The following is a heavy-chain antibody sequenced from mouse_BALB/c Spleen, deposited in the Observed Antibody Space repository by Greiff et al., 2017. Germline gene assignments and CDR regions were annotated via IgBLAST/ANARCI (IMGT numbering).Heavy chain of an antibody. CDR1: GFTFSSYA. CDR3: ARQRRAY. V-gene: IGHV5-9-3*01. Sequence: EVKLEESGGGLVKPGGSLKLSCAASGFTFSSYAMSWVRQTPEKRLEWVATISSGGSYTYYPDSVKGRFTISRDNAKNTLYLQMSSLRSEDTAMYYCARQRRAYWGQGTLVTVSA. J-gene: IGHJ3*01. CDR2: ISSGGSYT.